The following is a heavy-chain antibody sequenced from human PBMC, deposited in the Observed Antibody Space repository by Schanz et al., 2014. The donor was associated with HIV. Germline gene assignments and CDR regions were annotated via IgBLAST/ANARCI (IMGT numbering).Heavy chain of an antibody. Sequence: QVQLVESGGGVVQPGRSLRLSCAASGFIFKNYGMHWVRQAPGKGLEWMADISYDGSDINYADSVKGRFTISRDNSKNTLYLQMNSLRAEDTAVYYCAKEGYGEGYYGMDVWGQGTTVTVSS. D-gene: IGHD4-17*01. CDR3: AKEGYGEGYYGMDV. CDR1: GFIFKNYG. J-gene: IGHJ6*02. CDR2: ISYDGSDI. V-gene: IGHV3-30*18.